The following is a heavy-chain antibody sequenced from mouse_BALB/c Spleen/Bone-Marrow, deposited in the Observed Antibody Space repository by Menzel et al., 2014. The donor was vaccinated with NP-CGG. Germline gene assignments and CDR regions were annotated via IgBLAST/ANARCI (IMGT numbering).Heavy chain of an antibody. D-gene: IGHD3-1*01. J-gene: IGHJ4*01. Sequence: QVQLQQSGAGLVRPGTSVKVSCKASGYAFTNYLIEWVKQRPGQGLEWIGVINPGSGGTNYNEKFKGKATLTADKSSSTAYMQLSSLTSDDSAVYFCARQLGPPYAMDYWGQGTSVTVSS. CDR3: ARQLGPPYAMDY. CDR1: GYAFTNYL. CDR2: INPGSGGT. V-gene: IGHV1-54*01.